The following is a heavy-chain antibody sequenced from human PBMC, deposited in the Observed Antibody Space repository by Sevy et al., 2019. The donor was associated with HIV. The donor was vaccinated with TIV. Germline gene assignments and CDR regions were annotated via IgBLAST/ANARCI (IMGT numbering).Heavy chain of an antibody. V-gene: IGHV3-74*01. CDR2: INSDGSST. D-gene: IGHD6-13*01. J-gene: IGHJ6*03. CDR3: ARAIAATNIYYYCYMDV. CDR1: GFTFSSYW. Sequence: GGSLRLSCAATGFTFSSYWMHWVRQAPGKGLVWVSRINSDGSSTSYADSVKGRFTISRDNAKNTLYLQMNSLRAEDTAVYYCARAIAATNIYYYCYMDVWGKGTTVTVSS.